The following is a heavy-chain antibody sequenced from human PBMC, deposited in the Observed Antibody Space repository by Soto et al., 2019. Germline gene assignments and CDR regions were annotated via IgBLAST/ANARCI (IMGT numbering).Heavy chain of an antibody. CDR2: INHSGST. V-gene: IGHV4-34*01. Sequence: SETLSLTCAVYGGSFSGYYWSWIRQPPGKGLEWIGEINHSGSTNYNPSLKSRVTISVDTSKNQFSLKLSSVTAADTAVYYCARGRGLGLPPNFDYWGQGTLVTVSS. D-gene: IGHD3-16*01. CDR3: ARGRGLGLPPNFDY. J-gene: IGHJ4*02. CDR1: GGSFSGYY.